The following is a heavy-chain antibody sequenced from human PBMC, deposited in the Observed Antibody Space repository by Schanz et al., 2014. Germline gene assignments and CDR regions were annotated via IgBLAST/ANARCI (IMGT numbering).Heavy chain of an antibody. V-gene: IGHV3-23*04. Sequence: EVQLVESGGGLVKPGGSLRLSCATSGLTFTSAWMSWVRQAPGKGLEWVSAISGGGGTTYYADSVKGRFTISRDNSKNTLYLQMNSLRAEDTAVYYCAKDGPGGSGSYSADGGMDVWGQGTTVTVSS. J-gene: IGHJ6*02. CDR2: ISGGGGTT. CDR3: AKDGPGGSGSYSADGGMDV. CDR1: GLTFTSAW. D-gene: IGHD3-10*01.